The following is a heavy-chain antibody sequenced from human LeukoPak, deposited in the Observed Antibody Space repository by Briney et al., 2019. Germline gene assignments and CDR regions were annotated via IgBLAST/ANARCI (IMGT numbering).Heavy chain of an antibody. CDR3: ARDLNTAMVTYYMDV. J-gene: IGHJ6*03. CDR1: GFTFSSYA. Sequence: GGSLRLSCAASGFTFSSYAMHWVRQAPGKGLEYVSAISSNGGSTYYANSVKGRFTISRDNSKNTLYLQMGSLRAEDMAVYYCARDLNTAMVTYYMDVWGKGPTVTVSS. V-gene: IGHV3-64*01. D-gene: IGHD5-18*01. CDR2: ISSNGGST.